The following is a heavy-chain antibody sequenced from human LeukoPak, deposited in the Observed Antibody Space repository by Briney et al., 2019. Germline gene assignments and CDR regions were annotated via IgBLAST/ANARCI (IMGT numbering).Heavy chain of an antibody. V-gene: IGHV3-9*01. J-gene: IGHJ4*02. D-gene: IGHD1-26*01. CDR3: ARRSWEAGLYFDY. CDR2: ISWNSGSI. Sequence: GRSLRLSCAASGFTFDDYAMHWVRQAPGKGLEWVSGISWNSGSIGYADSVKGRYTISRDNAKNSLYLQMNSLRAEDTAVYYCARRSWEAGLYFDYWGRGTLVTVSS. CDR1: GFTFDDYA.